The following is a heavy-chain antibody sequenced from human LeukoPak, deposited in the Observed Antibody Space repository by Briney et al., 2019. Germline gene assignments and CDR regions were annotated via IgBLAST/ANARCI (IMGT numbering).Heavy chain of an antibody. V-gene: IGHV3-21*01. J-gene: IGHJ6*02. CDR1: GCTFSSYS. CDR2: ISSSSSYI. D-gene: IGHD1-14*01. CDR3: ARDKDRKGRDYYYYGMDV. Sequence: KPGGSLRLSCAASGCTFSSYSMNWVRQAPGKGLEWVSSISSSSSYIYYADSVKGRFTISRDNAKNSLYLQMNSLRAEDTAVYYCARDKDRKGRDYYYYGMDVWGQGTTVTVSS.